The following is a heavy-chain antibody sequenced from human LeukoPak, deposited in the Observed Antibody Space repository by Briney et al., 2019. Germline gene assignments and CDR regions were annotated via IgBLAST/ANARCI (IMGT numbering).Heavy chain of an antibody. CDR1: GGSISSYY. V-gene: IGHV4-4*07. Sequence: SETLSLTCAVSGGSISSYYWSWIRQPAGKGLEWIGRIYTSGSTNYNPSLKSRVTMSVDTSKNQFSLKLSSVTAADTAVYYCAREAIEFYGDYRFDYWGQGTLVTVSS. J-gene: IGHJ4*02. D-gene: IGHD4-17*01. CDR2: IYTSGST. CDR3: AREAIEFYGDYRFDY.